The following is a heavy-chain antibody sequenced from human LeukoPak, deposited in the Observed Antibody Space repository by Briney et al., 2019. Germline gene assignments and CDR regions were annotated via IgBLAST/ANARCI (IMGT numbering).Heavy chain of an antibody. CDR3: ARSRGATFDY. Sequence: SQTLSLTCAVSGDSVSSKSAAWNWIRQSPSGGLEWVGRTYYRSKWSNDYAASVKSRITVNPDTSKNQFSLRLSSVTPEDTAVYYCARSRGATFDYWGQGTLVTVSS. D-gene: IGHD4/OR15-4a*01. V-gene: IGHV6-1*01. CDR1: GDSVSSKSAA. CDR2: TYYRSKWSN. J-gene: IGHJ4*02.